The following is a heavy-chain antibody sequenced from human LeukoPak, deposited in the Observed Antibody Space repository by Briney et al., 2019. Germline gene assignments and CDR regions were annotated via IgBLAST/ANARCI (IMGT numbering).Heavy chain of an antibody. CDR3: ARVTIFGVPYFDY. D-gene: IGHD3-3*01. CDR1: GGSISSYY. J-gene: IGHJ4*02. V-gene: IGHV4-59*01. Sequence: SETLSLTCTVSGGSISSYYWSWIRRPPGKGLEWIGYIYYSGSTNYNPSLKSQVTISVDTSKNQFSLKLSSVTAADTAVYYCARVTIFGVPYFDYWGQGTLVTVSS. CDR2: IYYSGST.